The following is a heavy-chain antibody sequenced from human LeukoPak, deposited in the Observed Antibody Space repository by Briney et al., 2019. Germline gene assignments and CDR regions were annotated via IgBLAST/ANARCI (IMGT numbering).Heavy chain of an antibody. J-gene: IGHJ3*01. D-gene: IGHD3-16*01. CDR2: IHYSGST. V-gene: IGHV4-59*12. CDR1: GDSIRSYY. Sequence: SETLSLTCTVSGDSIRSYYWSWIRQPRGKGLEWIGNIHYSGSTEYNSSLKSRVTISVDTSNNQFSLRVTSLTAADTAVYYCARLGALHDAFDVWGQGTLVTVSS. CDR3: ARLGALHDAFDV.